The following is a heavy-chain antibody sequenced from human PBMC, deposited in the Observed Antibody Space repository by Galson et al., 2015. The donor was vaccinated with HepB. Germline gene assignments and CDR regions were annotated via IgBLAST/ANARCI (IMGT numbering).Heavy chain of an antibody. CDR3: ARDGLAVVVVAATPGEYYY. CDR2: ISAYNGNT. Sequence: SVKVSCKASGYTFTSYGISWVRQAPGQGLEWMGWISAYNGNTNYAQKLQGRVTMTTDTSTSTAYMELRSLRSDDTAVYYCARDGLAVVVVAATPGEYYYWGQGTLVTVSS. D-gene: IGHD2-15*01. J-gene: IGHJ4*02. V-gene: IGHV1-18*01. CDR1: GYTFTSYG.